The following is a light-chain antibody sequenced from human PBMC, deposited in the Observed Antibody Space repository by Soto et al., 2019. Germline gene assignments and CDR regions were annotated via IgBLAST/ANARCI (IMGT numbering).Light chain of an antibody. Sequence: EIVLTQSPGTLSLSPGERATLSFSSSQSVSSSYLAWYQQKPGQAPRLLIYETSSRATGIPDRFSGSGSGTDFTLTISRLEPEDFAVYYCQQYGSSPRAFGQGTKVDIK. V-gene: IGKV3-20*01. CDR2: ETS. J-gene: IGKJ1*01. CDR1: QSVSSSY. CDR3: QQYGSSPRA.